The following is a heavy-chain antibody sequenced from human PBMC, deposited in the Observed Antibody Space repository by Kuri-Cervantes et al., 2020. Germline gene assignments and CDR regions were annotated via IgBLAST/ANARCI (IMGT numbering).Heavy chain of an antibody. CDR2: IYYSGST. J-gene: IGHJ4*02. V-gene: IGHV4-59*01. CDR3: ARATYYGSSGYYYFDY. CDR1: GGSISGYY. Sequence: SETLSLTCNVSGGSISGYYWNWIRQPPGKGLEWIGYIYYSGSTNYNPSLESRITISVDTSKNQFSLKLSSVTAADTAVYYCARATYYGSSGYYYFDYWGQGTLVTVSS. D-gene: IGHD3-22*01.